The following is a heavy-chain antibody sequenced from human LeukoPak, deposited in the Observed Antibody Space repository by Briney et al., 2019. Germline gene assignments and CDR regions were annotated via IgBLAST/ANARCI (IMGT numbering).Heavy chain of an antibody. J-gene: IGHJ4*02. D-gene: IGHD2-2*03. CDR3: ARDGYCSSTSCAPGDY. Sequence: GRSLRLSCAASGFTFSSYGMHWVRQAPGKGLEWVAVIWYDGSNKYYADSVKGRLTISRDNSKNTLYLQMNSLRAEDTAVYYCARDGYCSSTSCAPGDYWGQGTLVTVSS. CDR1: GFTFSSYG. CDR2: IWYDGSNK. V-gene: IGHV3-33*01.